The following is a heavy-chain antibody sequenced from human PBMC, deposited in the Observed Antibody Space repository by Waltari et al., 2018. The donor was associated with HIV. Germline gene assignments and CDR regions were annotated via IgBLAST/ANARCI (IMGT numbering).Heavy chain of an antibody. Sequence: HLVQSGGGFTQPGRSLRLSCAASGFIFSDYPMSWFRQAPGKGLEWVGFIRSKAYGETAEYAAALEGRFTISREDSRGIGYLQMDGLKIEDTGVYYCTKGGGKSPGLSVWGQGTTVTVSS. CDR2: IRSKAYGETA. V-gene: IGHV3-49*03. J-gene: IGHJ6*02. D-gene: IGHD3-16*01. CDR3: TKGGGKSPGLSV. CDR1: GFIFSDYP.